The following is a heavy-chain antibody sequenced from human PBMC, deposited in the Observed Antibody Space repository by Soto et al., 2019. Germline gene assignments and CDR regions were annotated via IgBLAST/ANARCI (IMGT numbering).Heavy chain of an antibody. J-gene: IGHJ5*02. Sequence: SETLSLTCTVSGGSISSSSYYWGWIRQPPGKGLEWIGSIYYSGSTYYNPSLKSRVTISVDTSKNQFSLKLSSVTAADTAVYYCARHRPADYGDYPNWFDPRGQGTLVTVSS. CDR2: IYYSGST. CDR3: ARHRPADYGDYPNWFDP. V-gene: IGHV4-39*01. D-gene: IGHD4-17*01. CDR1: GGSISSSSYY.